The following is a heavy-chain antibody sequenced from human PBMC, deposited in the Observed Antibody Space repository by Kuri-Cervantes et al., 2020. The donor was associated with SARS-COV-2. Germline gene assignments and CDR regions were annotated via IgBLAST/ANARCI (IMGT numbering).Heavy chain of an antibody. CDR3: ARDGRIQLWLIRYYFDY. D-gene: IGHD5-18*01. V-gene: IGHV3-30*03. J-gene: IGHJ4*02. CDR2: ISYDGSNK. Sequence: GGSLRLSCAASGFTFSSYGMHWVRQAPGKGLEWVAVISYDGSNKYYADSVKGRFTISRDNSKNTLYLQMNSLRAEDTAVYYCARDGRIQLWLIRYYFDYWGQGTLVTVSS. CDR1: GFTFSSYG.